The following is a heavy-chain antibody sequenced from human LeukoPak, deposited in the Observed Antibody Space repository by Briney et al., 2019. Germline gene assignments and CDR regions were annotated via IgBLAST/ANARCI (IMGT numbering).Heavy chain of an antibody. CDR1: GFTFSSYG. Sequence: GGSLRLSCATSGFTFSSYGMHWVRQAPGKGLEWVAVISYDGSNKYYADSVKGRFTISRDNSKNTLYLQMNSLRAEDTAVYYCAKSGYNRFDYWGQGTLVPVSS. J-gene: IGHJ4*02. CDR3: AKSGYNRFDY. CDR2: ISYDGSNK. V-gene: IGHV3-30*18. D-gene: IGHD5-24*01.